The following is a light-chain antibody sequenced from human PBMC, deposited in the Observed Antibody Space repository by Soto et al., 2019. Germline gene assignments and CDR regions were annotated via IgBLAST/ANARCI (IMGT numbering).Light chain of an antibody. V-gene: IGLV2-14*01. Sequence: QSVLTQPPSVSGAPGQRVTISCTGTSSDLAIYNYVSWYQQQPGKAPKLMIYQVTNRPSGVSNRFSGSRPGNTASLTISGLQAEDEADYYCSSYTDSSNYVFGTGTKVTV. CDR2: QVT. CDR3: SSYTDSSNYV. CDR1: SSDLAIYNY. J-gene: IGLJ1*01.